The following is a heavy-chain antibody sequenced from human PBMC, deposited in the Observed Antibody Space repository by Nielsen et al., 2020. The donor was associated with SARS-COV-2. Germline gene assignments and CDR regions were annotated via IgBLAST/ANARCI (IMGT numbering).Heavy chain of an antibody. J-gene: IGHJ6*03. Sequence: WVRQAPGQGLEWMGWISAYNGNTNYAQKLQGRVTMTTDTSTSTAYMELMSLRSDDTAVYYCARNGKYQLLLWGKGDYYMDVWGKGTTVTVSS. CDR2: ISAYNGNT. CDR3: ARNGKYQLLLWGKGDYYMDV. V-gene: IGHV1-18*01. D-gene: IGHD2-2*01.